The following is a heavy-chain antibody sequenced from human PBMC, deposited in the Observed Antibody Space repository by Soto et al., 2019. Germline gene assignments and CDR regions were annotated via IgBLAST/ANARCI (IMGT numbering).Heavy chain of an antibody. CDR1: GFTFSSYG. J-gene: IGHJ4*02. V-gene: IGHV3-33*01. CDR3: ARDPIFTYYYYCSGYSFDY. D-gene: IGHD3-22*01. Sequence: QVQLVESGGGVVQPGRSLRLSCAASGFTFSSYGMHWVRQAPGKGLEWVAVIWYDGSNKYYADSVKGRFTISRDNSKNTLDLQMNSLRAEDTAVYYCARDPIFTYYYYCSGYSFDYWGQGTLGTGSS. CDR2: IWYDGSNK.